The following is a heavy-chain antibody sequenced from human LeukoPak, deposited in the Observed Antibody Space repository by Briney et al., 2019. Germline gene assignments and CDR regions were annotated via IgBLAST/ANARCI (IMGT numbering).Heavy chain of an antibody. J-gene: IGHJ4*02. CDR2: IIPIFSTA. V-gene: IGHV1-69*05. Sequence: SPVHVSCMASRGTLSSYAISWVRQPPGQGVEWMGRIIPIFSTANYAKKFQGRVTITKDESTSTAYMELSSLRSEDTAVYYCARAPRIYYYDRSGYYYVKWGQGTLVTVSS. CDR1: RGTLSSYA. CDR3: ARAPRIYYYDRSGYYYVK. D-gene: IGHD3-22*01.